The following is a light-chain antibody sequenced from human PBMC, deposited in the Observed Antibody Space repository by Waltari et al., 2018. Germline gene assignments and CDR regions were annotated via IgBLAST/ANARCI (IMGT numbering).Light chain of an antibody. Sequence: EIVLTQSTATLSLSPGERATLSCRASQSVGIDLGWYQQKPGQAPTILIYEASIRAAGIPARFSGSGSGTDFTLAVSSLEPEDFAVYYCQQRSSWPPFTFGPGTKVEIK. CDR2: EAS. V-gene: IGKV3-11*01. J-gene: IGKJ3*01. CDR1: QSVGID. CDR3: QQRSSWPPFT.